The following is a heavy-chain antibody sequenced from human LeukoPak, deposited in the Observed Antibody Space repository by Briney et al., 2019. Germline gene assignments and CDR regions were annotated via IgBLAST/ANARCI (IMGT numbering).Heavy chain of an antibody. CDR2: IKGDGSKK. D-gene: IGHD3-22*01. Sequence: GGSLRLSCAASGFTFSGHWMTWVRQAPGKGLEWVANIKGDGSKKNYVDSVKGRFTISRDNAKNSLYLQMTSLRAEDTAMYYCATPLDYRDSSGFHQGGDWGQGTLVTVSS. V-gene: IGHV3-7*03. CDR1: GFTFSGHW. CDR3: ATPLDYRDSSGFHQGGD. J-gene: IGHJ4*02.